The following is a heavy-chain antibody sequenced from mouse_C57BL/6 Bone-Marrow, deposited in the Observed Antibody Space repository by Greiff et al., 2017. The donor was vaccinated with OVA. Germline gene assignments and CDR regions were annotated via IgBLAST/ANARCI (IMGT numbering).Heavy chain of an antibody. CDR1: GYTFTSYG. Sequence: QVQLQQPGPDLVKPGDSVKLSCKASGYTFTSYGMHWVKQRPGKGLEWMGNIKPSTGGANYNEYIKSKATLNVDNSSSQAYLHLISLTSEDSAIYYCARSDGNYSNYFDYWGQGTTLTVSS. V-gene: IGHV1-53*01. CDR2: IKPSTGGA. D-gene: IGHD2-1*01. J-gene: IGHJ2*01. CDR3: ARSDGNYSNYFDY.